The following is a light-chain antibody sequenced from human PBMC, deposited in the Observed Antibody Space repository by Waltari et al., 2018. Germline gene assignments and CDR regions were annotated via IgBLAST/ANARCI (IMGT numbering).Light chain of an antibody. J-gene: IGKJ3*01. V-gene: IGKV1-33*01. Sequence: DIQMTKSPSSLSASVGDRVTITCQASQDISNYLNWYQQKPGKAPKLLIYDASNLETGVPSRFSGSGSGTDFTFTISSLQPEDIATYYCQQYDNLPVFGPGTKVDIK. CDR3: QQYDNLPV. CDR2: DAS. CDR1: QDISNY.